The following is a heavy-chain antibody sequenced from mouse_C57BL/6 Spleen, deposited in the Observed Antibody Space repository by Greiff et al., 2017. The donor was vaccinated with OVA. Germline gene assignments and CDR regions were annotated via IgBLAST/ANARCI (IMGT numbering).Heavy chain of an antibody. D-gene: IGHD1-1*01. J-gene: IGHJ4*01. CDR1: GYTFTSYW. Sequence: QVQLQQPGAELVRPGSSVKLSCKASGYTFTSYWMHWVKQRPIPGLEWIGNIDPSDSETHYNQKFKDKATLTVDKSSSTAYMQLSSLTSEDSAVYYCARGITTVVAPYAMDYWGQGTSVTVSS. CDR3: ARGITTVVAPYAMDY. V-gene: IGHV1-52*01. CDR2: IDPSDSET.